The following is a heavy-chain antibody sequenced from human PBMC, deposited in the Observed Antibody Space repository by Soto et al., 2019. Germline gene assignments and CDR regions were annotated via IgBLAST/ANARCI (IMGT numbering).Heavy chain of an antibody. J-gene: IGHJ4*02. D-gene: IGHD3-3*01. CDR3: AKGGGAIFGVVIITN. Sequence: GVSLRLSCAASGFTFSSYAMSWVRQAPGKGLEWVSAISGSGGSTYYADSVKGRFTISRDNSKNTLYLQMNSLRAEDTAVYYCAKGGGAIFGVVIITNWGQGTLVTVSS. CDR1: GFTFSSYA. V-gene: IGHV3-23*01. CDR2: ISGSGGST.